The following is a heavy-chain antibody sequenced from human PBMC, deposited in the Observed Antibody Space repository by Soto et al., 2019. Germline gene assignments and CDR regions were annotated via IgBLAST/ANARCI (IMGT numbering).Heavy chain of an antibody. CDR2: ISAYNGNT. D-gene: IGHD3-22*01. CDR3: AAAVTMIYNKAPYAFDM. CDR1: GYTFTSYG. J-gene: IGHJ3*02. Sequence: ASVKVSCKASGYTFTSYGISWVRQAPGQGLEWMGWISAYNGNTNYAQKLQGRVTMTTDMSTSTAYMELSSLRSEDTAVYFCAAAVTMIYNKAPYAFDMWGQGTLVTVSS. V-gene: IGHV1-18*04.